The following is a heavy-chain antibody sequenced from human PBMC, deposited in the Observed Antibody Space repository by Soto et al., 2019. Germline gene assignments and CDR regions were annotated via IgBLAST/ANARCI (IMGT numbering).Heavy chain of an antibody. Sequence: QVQLVESGGGVVQPGRSLRLSCAASGFTFSSYGMHWVRQAPGKGLEWVAVIWYDGSNKYYADYVKGRFTISRDNSKNTLYLQMNSLRAEDTAVYYCAREGYFSGSGSYYDYWGQGTLVTVSS. J-gene: IGHJ4*02. V-gene: IGHV3-33*01. CDR2: IWYDGSNK. D-gene: IGHD3-10*01. CDR3: AREGYFSGSGSYYDY. CDR1: GFTFSSYG.